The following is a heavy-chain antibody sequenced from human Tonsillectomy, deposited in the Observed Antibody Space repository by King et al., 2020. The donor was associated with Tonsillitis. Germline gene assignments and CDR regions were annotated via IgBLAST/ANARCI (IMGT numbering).Heavy chain of an antibody. V-gene: IGHV3-13*01. J-gene: IGHJ3*02. CDR1: GFTFSSYD. CDR3: ARGGDPAAFDI. Sequence: VQLVESGGGLVQPGGSLRLSCAASGFTFSSYDMHWVRQATGKSLEWVSAIGSAGDIYYSGSVKGRFTISRENAKNSLYLQMNSLRAGDTAVYYCARGGDPAAFDIWGQGTMVTVSS. CDR2: IGSAGDI. D-gene: IGHD3-10*01.